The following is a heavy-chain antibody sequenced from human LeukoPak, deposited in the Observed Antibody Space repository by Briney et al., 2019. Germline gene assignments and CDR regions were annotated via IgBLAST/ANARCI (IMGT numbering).Heavy chain of an antibody. J-gene: IGHJ4*02. CDR1: GFTFSSYA. CDR2: ISGSGGST. D-gene: IGHD6-13*01. V-gene: IGHV3-23*01. CDR3: AKQSRQQLAHFDY. Sequence: PGGSLRLSCAASGFTFSSYAMSWVRQAPGKGLEWVSAISGSGGSTYYADSVKGRFTISRDNSKNTLYLQMNSLRAENMAVYYCAKQSRQQLAHFDYWGQGTLVTVSS.